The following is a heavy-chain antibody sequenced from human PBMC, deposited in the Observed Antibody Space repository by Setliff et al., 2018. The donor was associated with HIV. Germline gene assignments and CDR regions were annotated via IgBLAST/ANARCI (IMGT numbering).Heavy chain of an antibody. D-gene: IGHD3-10*01. CDR1: GHTFTNVD. V-gene: IGHV1-8*01. CDR3: ARGKGVGGVVITGGLDV. Sequence: ASVKVSCKASGHTFTNVDIHWLRRATGQGLEWMGWMNPNTGVSGYALKFRARVTMTRDTSISTAYMELSSLTSEDTAVYYCARGKGVGGVVITGGLDVWGKGTTVTVS. CDR2: MNPNTGVS. J-gene: IGHJ6*03.